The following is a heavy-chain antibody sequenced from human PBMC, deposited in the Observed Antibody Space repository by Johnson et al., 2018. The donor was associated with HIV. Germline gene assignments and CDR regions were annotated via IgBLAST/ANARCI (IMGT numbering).Heavy chain of an antibody. CDR2: INWNGVRT. CDR1: GFTFDDYG. D-gene: IGHD1-20*01. CDR3: AKGGYNWKFDGFDI. V-gene: IGHV3-20*04. J-gene: IGHJ3*02. Sequence: VQLVESGGGVVRPGGSLRLSCAAAGFTFDDYGMSWVRQAPGKGLEWVSGINWNGVRTGYLDSMKGRFTISRDNAKNSLYLQMNSLGADDTAVYYCAKGGYNWKFDGFDIWGQGTMVTVSS.